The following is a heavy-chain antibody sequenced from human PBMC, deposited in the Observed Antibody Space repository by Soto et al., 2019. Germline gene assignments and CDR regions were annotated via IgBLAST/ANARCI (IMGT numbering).Heavy chain of an antibody. CDR1: GFTLSSYA. D-gene: IGHD5-18*01. CDR2: ISYDGSNK. V-gene: IGHV3-30-3*01. Sequence: QVQLVESGGGVVQPGRSLRLSCAASGFTLSSYAMYWVRQAPGKGLDWVAVISYDGSNKYYADSVKGRFTISRDNAKNTLSLQMNSLRAEDTAVYYCARSGQLWFAIFDYWGQGTLVTVSS. J-gene: IGHJ4*02. CDR3: ARSGQLWFAIFDY.